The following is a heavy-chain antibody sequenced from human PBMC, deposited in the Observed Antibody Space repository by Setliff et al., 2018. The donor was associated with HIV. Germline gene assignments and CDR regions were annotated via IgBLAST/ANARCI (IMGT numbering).Heavy chain of an antibody. V-gene: IGHV4-30-4*08. CDR2: IYYSGST. D-gene: IGHD3-22*01. CDR3: ASLPPLYDSSGYYFDY. J-gene: IGHJ4*02. CDR1: GDSISSGDYY. Sequence: PSETLSLTCTVSGDSISSGDYYWSWIRQPPGKGLEWIGNIYYSGSTYYNPSLKSRVTISVDTSKNQLSLKLSSVTAADTAVYYCASLPPLYDSSGYYFDYWGQGTLVTV.